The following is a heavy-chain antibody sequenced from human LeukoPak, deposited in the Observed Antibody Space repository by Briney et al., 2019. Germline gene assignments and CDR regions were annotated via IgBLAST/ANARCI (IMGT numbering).Heavy chain of an antibody. CDR2: IRAYNGNT. D-gene: IGHD3-9*01. CDR3: ARAYYDILTGYSRPYYYGMDV. CDR1: GYTFTSYG. V-gene: IGHV1-18*01. Sequence: EASVKVSCKASGYTFTSYGISWVRQAPGQGLEWMGWIRAYNGNTNYAQKLEGRVTMTTDTSTSTAYMELRSLRSDDTAVYYCARAYYDILTGYSRPYYYGMDVWGQGTTVTVSS. J-gene: IGHJ6*02.